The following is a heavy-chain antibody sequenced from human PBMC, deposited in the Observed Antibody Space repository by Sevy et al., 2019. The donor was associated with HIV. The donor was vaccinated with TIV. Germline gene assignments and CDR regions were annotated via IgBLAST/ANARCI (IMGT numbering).Heavy chain of an antibody. CDR3: ARDRGYYDSSGFYSRYYFDY. D-gene: IGHD3-22*01. V-gene: IGHV3-30-3*01. J-gene: IGHJ4*02. Sequence: GGSLRLSCAASGFTFSYYAMHWVRQAPGNGLEWVAVISYDGTNKQYAESVKGRFTISRDNSKNTMYLQMNSLRAEDTAVYYCARDRGYYDSSGFYSRYYFDYWGQGTLVTVSS. CDR2: ISYDGTNK. CDR1: GFTFSYYA.